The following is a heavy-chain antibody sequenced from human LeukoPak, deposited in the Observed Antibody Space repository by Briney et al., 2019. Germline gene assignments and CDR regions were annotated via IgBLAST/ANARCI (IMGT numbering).Heavy chain of an antibody. CDR2: IYYSGST. D-gene: IGHD6-19*01. V-gene: IGHV4-59*08. J-gene: IGHJ4*02. CDR3: ARGYSSGWYVY. CDR1: GGSISSHY. Sequence: PSETLSLTCTVSGGSISSHYWSWIRQPPGKGLEWIGYIYYSGSTNYNPSLKSRVTISVDTSKNQFSLKLSSVTAADTAVYYCARGYSSGWYVYWGQGTLVTVSS.